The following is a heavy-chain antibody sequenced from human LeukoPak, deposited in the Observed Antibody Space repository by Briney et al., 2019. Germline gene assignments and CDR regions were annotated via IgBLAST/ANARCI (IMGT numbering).Heavy chain of an antibody. V-gene: IGHV3-23*01. CDR1: GFTFSSYA. CDR3: AKDRYDSSIVTTYDY. CDR2: ISGSGGST. Sequence: QPGGSLPLSCAASGFTFSSYAMSCVRQAPGKGLEWVSAISGSGGSTYYADSVKGRFTISRDNSKNTLYLQMNSLRAEDTAVYYCAKDRYDSSIVTTYDYWGQGTLVTVSS. D-gene: IGHD3-22*01. J-gene: IGHJ4*02.